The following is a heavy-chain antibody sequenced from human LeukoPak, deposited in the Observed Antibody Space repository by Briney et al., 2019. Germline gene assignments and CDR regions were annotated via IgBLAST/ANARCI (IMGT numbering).Heavy chain of an antibody. CDR3: AVYDFWTSY. CDR2: IYSGGST. Sequence: HPGGSLRLSCAASGFTFSSYAMSWVRQAPGKGLEWVSVIYSGGSTYYADSVKGRFTISRDNSKNTLYLQMNSLRAEDTAVYYRAVYDFWTSYWGQGTLVTVSS. J-gene: IGHJ4*02. D-gene: IGHD3-3*01. CDR1: GFTFSSYA. V-gene: IGHV3-66*01.